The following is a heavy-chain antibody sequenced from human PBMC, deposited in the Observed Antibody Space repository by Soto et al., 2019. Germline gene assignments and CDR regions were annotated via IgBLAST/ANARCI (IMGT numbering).Heavy chain of an antibody. J-gene: IGHJ5*02. CDR2: INHSGST. Sequence: SETLSLTCAVYGGSFSGYYWSWIRQPPGKGLEWIGEINHSGSTNYNPSLKSRVTISVDTSKDQFSLKLSSVTAADTAVYYCARGTVVAPTIAAAGLKWFDPWGQGTLVTVSS. V-gene: IGHV4-34*01. CDR3: ARGTVVAPTIAAAGLKWFDP. CDR1: GGSFSGYY. D-gene: IGHD6-13*01.